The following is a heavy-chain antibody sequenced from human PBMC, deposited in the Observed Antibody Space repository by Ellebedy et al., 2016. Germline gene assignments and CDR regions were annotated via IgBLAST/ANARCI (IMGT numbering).Heavy chain of an antibody. Sequence: GSLRLSCTVSGGSMPGIHYYLGWFRQPPGKGLAWLGCVYYSGSTVYNPSLKSQITMSVDTSKTQFSVHLRSVTAADTAVYYCARNATGWYFDYWGQGALVTVSS. D-gene: IGHD6-19*01. CDR3: ARNATGWYFDY. CDR1: GGSMPGIHYY. V-gene: IGHV4-39*01. CDR2: VYYSGST. J-gene: IGHJ4*01.